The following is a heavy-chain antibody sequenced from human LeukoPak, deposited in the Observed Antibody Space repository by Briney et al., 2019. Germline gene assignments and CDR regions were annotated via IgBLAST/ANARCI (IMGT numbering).Heavy chain of an antibody. Sequence: ASVKVSCKVSGYTLTELSMHWVRQAPGKGLEWMGGFDPEDGETIYAQKFQGRVTMTEDTSTDTAYMELSSLRSEDTAVYHCATGALLWFGELPLDYWGQGTLSPSPQ. V-gene: IGHV1-24*01. CDR3: ATGALLWFGELPLDY. D-gene: IGHD3-10*01. CDR2: FDPEDGET. J-gene: IGHJ4*02. CDR1: GYTLTELS.